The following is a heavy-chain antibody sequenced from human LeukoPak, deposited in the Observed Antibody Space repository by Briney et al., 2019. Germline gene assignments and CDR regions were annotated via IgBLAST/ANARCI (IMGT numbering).Heavy chain of an antibody. Sequence: ASVKVSCKASGYSFTGYYMHWVRQAPGQGLEWMGWINPNSGGTHYAQKFQGRVTMTRDTSISTAYMELSGLRSDDTAIYYCARGPYSTSPHFDYWGQGTLVTVSS. CDR3: ARGPYSTSPHFDY. D-gene: IGHD6-6*01. J-gene: IGHJ4*02. CDR2: INPNSGGT. CDR1: GYSFTGYY. V-gene: IGHV1-2*02.